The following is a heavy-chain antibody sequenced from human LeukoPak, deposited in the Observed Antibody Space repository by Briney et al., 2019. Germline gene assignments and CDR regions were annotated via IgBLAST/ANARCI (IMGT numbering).Heavy chain of an antibody. J-gene: IGHJ1*01. CDR2: IFETGTT. V-gene: IGHV4-30-2*01. D-gene: IGHD6-13*01. CDR1: GGSISSGTYS. CDR3: ARVAAGTGFFQH. Sequence: SESLSLTCVVSGGSISSGTYSWSWIRQPAGKGLEWIGYIFETGTTAYNPSVQSRVTMSLDRAKNHFSLTLTSVTAADTAVYYCARVAAGTGFFQHWGQGTLVTVSS.